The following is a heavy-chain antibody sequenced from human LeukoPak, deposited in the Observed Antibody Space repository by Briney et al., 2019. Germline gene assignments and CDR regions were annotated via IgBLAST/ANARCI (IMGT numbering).Heavy chain of an antibody. D-gene: IGHD3-10*01. J-gene: IGHJ3*02. CDR3: ASYGSGSYYPPDAFDI. Sequence: GGSLRLSCAASGFTFSSYWMLWVRQAPGKGLVWVSRINTDGSVRHYADSVKGRFTISRDNSKNTLYLQMNSLRAEDTAVYYCASYGSGSYYPPDAFDIWGQGTMVTVSS. V-gene: IGHV3-74*01. CDR1: GFTFSSYW. CDR2: INTDGSVR.